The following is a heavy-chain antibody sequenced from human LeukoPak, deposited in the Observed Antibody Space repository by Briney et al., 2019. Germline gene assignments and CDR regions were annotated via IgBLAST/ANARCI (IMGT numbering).Heavy chain of an antibody. CDR1: GYTFTGYY. V-gene: IGHV1-2*02. J-gene: IGHJ6*02. D-gene: IGHD3-22*01. CDR2: INPNSGGT. Sequence: ASVKVSCKASGYTFTGYYMHWVRQAPGQGLEWMGWINPNSGGTNYAQKFQGRVTMTRNTSISTAYMELSSLRSEDTAVYYCARAQTYYYDSSGPGSRDSDGMDVWGQGTTVTVSS. CDR3: ARAQTYYYDSSGPGSRDSDGMDV.